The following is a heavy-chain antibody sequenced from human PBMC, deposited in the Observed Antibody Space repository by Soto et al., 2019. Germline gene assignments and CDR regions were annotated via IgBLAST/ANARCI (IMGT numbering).Heavy chain of an antibody. D-gene: IGHD3-3*01. V-gene: IGHV5-51*01. CDR3: ARTPPPDFWSGYAYYYYGMDV. J-gene: IGHJ6*02. CDR2: IYPGDSDT. CDR1: GYSFTIYC. Sequence: PGESLKSSGKGSGYSFTIYCIGWVRQMPWKGLEWMGIIYPGDSDTRYSPSFQGQVTISADKSISTAYLQWSSLKASDTAMYYCARTPPPDFWSGYAYYYYGMDVWGQGTTVTVSS.